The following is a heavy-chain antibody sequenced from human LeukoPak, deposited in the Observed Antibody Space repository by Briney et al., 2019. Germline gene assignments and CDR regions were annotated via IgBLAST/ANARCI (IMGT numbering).Heavy chain of an antibody. CDR3: ARRGSGASLEYYFDL. CDR1: GGSISSYY. V-gene: IGHV4-59*08. D-gene: IGHD1-14*01. Sequence: KPSETLSLTCTVSGGSISSYYWSWIRQPPGKGLEHIGYIYYSGNTNSNPSLNSRVTISVDTSKNQFSLKLSSVTAADTAVYYCARRGSGASLEYYFDLWGRGTLVTVSS. J-gene: IGHJ2*01. CDR2: IYYSGNT.